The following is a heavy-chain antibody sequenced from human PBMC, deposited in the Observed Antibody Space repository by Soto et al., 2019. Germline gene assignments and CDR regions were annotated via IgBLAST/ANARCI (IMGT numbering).Heavy chain of an antibody. V-gene: IGHV4-4*02. J-gene: IGHJ5*02. CDR3: ARIAVVPSALDP. CDR1: GVSISSSHW. D-gene: IGHD2-2*01. Sequence: SLTCDVSGVSISSSHWWCWLRQPPGKGLEWIGEVYHSGSANYNPSLKSRVSMSVDKSKNQFSLRLTSVTAADTALYYCARIAVVPSALDPWGQGTLVTVSS. CDR2: VYHSGSA.